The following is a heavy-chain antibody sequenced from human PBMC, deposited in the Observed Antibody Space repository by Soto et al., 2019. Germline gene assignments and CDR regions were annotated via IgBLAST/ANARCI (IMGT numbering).Heavy chain of an antibody. Sequence: EVQLLESGGGLVQPGGSLRLSCAASGFTFSSYAMSWVRQAPGKGLEWVSAISGSGGSTYYADSVKGRFTISRDNSKNTLNLQMNSLRAEDTVVYYCAKDRDSYDYYYGMDVWGQGTTVTVSS. V-gene: IGHV3-23*01. D-gene: IGHD2-15*01. CDR3: AKDRDSYDYYYGMDV. CDR2: ISGSGGST. CDR1: GFTFSSYA. J-gene: IGHJ6*02.